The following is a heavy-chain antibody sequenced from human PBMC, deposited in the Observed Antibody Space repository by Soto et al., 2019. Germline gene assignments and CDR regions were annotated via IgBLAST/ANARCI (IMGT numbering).Heavy chain of an antibody. CDR1: SGSISGSNYY. CDR3: ARQGLELSPSA. D-gene: IGHD1-26*01. V-gene: IGHV4-39*01. Sequence: QLHLQESGPGLMKPSETLSLICAVSSGSISGSNYYWGWVRQSPEKGLEWIGSIFHHGLTYYNPSLKSRVTISVDTSKNQFSLKLSSVTAADTAVYYCARQGLELSPSAWGQGTRVTVSS. J-gene: IGHJ5*02. CDR2: IFHHGLT.